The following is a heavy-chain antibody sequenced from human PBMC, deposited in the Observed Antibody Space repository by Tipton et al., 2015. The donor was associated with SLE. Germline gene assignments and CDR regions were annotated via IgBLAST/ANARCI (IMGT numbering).Heavy chain of an antibody. Sequence: TLSLTCTVSGGSFNHYYWSWFRQPAGKGLEWVGRIYYSGNTNHNPSLKGRVTMSVDTSKNQVSLSVNSVTAADTAVYYCARSMLTTKRVFDYWGQGTLVTVSS. CDR2: IYYSGNT. D-gene: IGHD3-16*01. CDR1: GGSFNHYY. V-gene: IGHV4-4*07. CDR3: ARSMLTTKRVFDY. J-gene: IGHJ4*02.